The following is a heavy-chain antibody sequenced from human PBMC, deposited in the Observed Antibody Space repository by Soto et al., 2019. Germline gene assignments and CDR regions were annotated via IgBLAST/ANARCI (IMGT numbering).Heavy chain of an antibody. CDR2: ISTYNGNT. CDR1: GYTFTSNG. Sequence: QVQLVQSGAEVKKPGTSVKVSCKASGYTFTSNGISWVRQAPGQGLEWMGWISTYNGNTNYAQKLQGRVTMTRDTSTSIAYMELRDLRSDDTSVYYCARDGYGDYRYWGQGSLVTVSS. V-gene: IGHV1-18*01. D-gene: IGHD4-17*01. J-gene: IGHJ4*02. CDR3: ARDGYGDYRY.